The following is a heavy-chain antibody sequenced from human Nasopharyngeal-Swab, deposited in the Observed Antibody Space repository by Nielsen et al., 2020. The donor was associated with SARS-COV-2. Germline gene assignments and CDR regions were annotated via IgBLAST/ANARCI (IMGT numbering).Heavy chain of an antibody. V-gene: IGHV4-4*07. D-gene: IGHD3-16*01. CDR1: GGPISSYY. CDR3: ARWRGNYGMDV. Sequence: GSLILSCILCGGPISSYYRSWIRQPAGKGLEWIGRIYTSGSTNYNPSLKSRVTISVDTSKHQFSLKLSSVTDADTAVYYCARWRGNYGMDVWGQGTTVTVSS. CDR2: IYTSGST. J-gene: IGHJ6*02.